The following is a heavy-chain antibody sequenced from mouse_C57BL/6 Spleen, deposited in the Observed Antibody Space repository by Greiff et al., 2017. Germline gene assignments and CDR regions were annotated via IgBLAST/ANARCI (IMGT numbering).Heavy chain of an antibody. CDR1: GYTFTSYW. J-gene: IGHJ1*03. V-gene: IGHV1-64*01. CDR3: ARAPNYGSSYWYFDV. Sequence: QVQLQQPGAELVKPGASVQLSCKASGYTFTSYWMHWVKQRPGQGLEWIGMIHPNSGSTNYNEKFKSKATLTVDKSSSTAYMQLSSLTSEDSAVYYCARAPNYGSSYWYFDVWGTGTTVTVSA. D-gene: IGHD1-1*01. CDR2: IHPNSGST.